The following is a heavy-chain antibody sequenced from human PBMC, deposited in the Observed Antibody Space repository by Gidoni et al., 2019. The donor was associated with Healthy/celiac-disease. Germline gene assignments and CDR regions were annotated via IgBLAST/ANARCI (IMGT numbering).Heavy chain of an antibody. V-gene: IGHV4-38-2*02. D-gene: IGHD2-15*01. CDR3: ARENIVVVVAATHPYNWFDP. J-gene: IGHJ5*02. CDR1: GYSISSGYY. Sequence: QVQLQESGPGLVKPSETLSLTCTVSGYSISSGYYWGWIRQPPGKGLEWIGSIYHSGSTYYNPSLKSRVTISVDTSKNQFSLKLSSVTAADTAVYYCARENIVVVVAATHPYNWFDPWGQGTLVTASS. CDR2: IYHSGST.